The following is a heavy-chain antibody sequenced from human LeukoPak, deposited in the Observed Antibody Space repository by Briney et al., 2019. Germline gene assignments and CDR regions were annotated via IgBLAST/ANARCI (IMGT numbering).Heavy chain of an antibody. J-gene: IGHJ6*03. CDR3: AREIAAAGTRFSYYYMDV. Sequence: ASVKVSCKASGYTFTSYAMNWVRQAPGQGLEWMGWISTNTGNPTYAQGFTGRFVFSLDTSVSTAYLQISSLKAEDTAVYYCAREIAAAGTRFSYYYMDVWGKGTTVTVSS. V-gene: IGHV7-4-1*02. CDR1: GYTFTSYA. D-gene: IGHD6-13*01. CDR2: ISTNTGNP.